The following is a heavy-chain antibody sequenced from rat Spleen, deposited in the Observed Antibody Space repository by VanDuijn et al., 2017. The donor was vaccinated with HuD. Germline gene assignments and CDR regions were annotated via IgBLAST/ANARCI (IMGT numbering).Heavy chain of an antibody. D-gene: IGHD1-2*01. Sequence: QVRLKESGPGLVQPSETLSLTCTVSGFSLPTYSVSWVRQPSGKGPEWMGRVWYDGDTAYNSLFKSRLSITRDTSKNQVFLKMNSLQIDDTGTYYCTRDGYSSYGIMDAWGQGASVTVSS. CDR2: VWYDGDT. J-gene: IGHJ4*01. CDR1: GFSLPTYS. V-gene: IGHV2-63*01. CDR3: TRDGYSSYGIMDA.